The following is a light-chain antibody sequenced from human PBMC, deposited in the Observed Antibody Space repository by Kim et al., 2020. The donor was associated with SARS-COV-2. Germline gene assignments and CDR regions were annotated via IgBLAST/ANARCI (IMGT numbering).Light chain of an antibody. CDR3: QQYYDDVT. V-gene: IGKV1-33*01. J-gene: IGKJ1*01. CDR2: GAV. CDR1: DDIKNP. Sequence: SASVGDTVTLTCQASDDIKNPLSWLQQRPGKAPKVLIQGAVNLETGVPSRFSATGFGTDFTLTISSLQPEDLATYFCQQYYDDVTFGQGTKVDIK.